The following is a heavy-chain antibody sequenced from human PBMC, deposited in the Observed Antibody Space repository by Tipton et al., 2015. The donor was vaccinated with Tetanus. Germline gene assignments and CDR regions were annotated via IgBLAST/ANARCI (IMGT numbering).Heavy chain of an antibody. CDR1: GYTFTGYY. J-gene: IGHJ6*02. Sequence: QLVQSGAEVKKPGASVKVSCKASGYTFTGYYMYWVRQATGQGLEWMGWIDPNSGGTVYAQKFQGRVTMTRDTSISTAYMGLSSLRSGDPAVYYCARDRGDYIYYGMDVWGPGTTVTVS. CDR3: ARDRGDYIYYGMDV. V-gene: IGHV1-2*02. CDR2: IDPNSGGT. D-gene: IGHD3-22*01.